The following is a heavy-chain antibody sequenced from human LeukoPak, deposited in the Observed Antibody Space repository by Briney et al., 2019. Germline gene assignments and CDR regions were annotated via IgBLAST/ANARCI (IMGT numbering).Heavy chain of an antibody. D-gene: IGHD7-27*01. CDR2: ISYDGSNK. J-gene: IGHJ4*02. Sequence: PGRSLRLSCAASGFTFSSYGMHWVRQAPGKGLEWVTVISYDGSNKYYADSVKGRFTISRDNAKNSLYLQMNSLRAEDTAVYYCARLTGDPADYWGQGTLVTVSS. V-gene: IGHV3-30*03. CDR3: ARLTGDPADY. CDR1: GFTFSSYG.